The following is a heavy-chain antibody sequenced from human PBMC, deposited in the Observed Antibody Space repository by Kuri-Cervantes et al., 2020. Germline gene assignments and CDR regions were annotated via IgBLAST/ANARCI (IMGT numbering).Heavy chain of an antibody. CDR1: GFTFSSYA. CDR3: ARGTLRVYYGTYGMDV. Sequence: LSLTCAASGFTFSSYAMHWVRQAPGKGLEWVANIKQDGSEKYYVESVKGRFTISRDNAKNSLYLQMNSLRAEDTAVYYCARGTLRVYYGTYGMDVWGQGTTVTVSS. D-gene: IGHD3-10*01. J-gene: IGHJ6*02. V-gene: IGHV3-7*01. CDR2: IKQDGSEK.